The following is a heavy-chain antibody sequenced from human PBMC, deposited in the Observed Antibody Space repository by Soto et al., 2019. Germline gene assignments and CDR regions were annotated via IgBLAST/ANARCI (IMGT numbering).Heavy chain of an antibody. J-gene: IGHJ4*02. Sequence: QVQLQESGPGLVKPSQTLSLTCTVSGGSISSGDYYWSWIRQPPGKGLEWIGYIYYSGSTYYNPSMKSRVTISVDPSKIQFPLKLSAVTAADTAVYYCARGEMATILPFDYWGQGTLVTVSS. CDR2: IYYSGST. CDR3: ARGEMATILPFDY. D-gene: IGHD5-12*01. V-gene: IGHV4-30-4*01. CDR1: GGSISSGDYY.